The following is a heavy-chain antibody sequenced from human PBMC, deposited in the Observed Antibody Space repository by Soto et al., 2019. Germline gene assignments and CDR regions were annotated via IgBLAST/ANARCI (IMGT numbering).Heavy chain of an antibody. CDR1: GDSVSSNSAA. V-gene: IGHV6-1*01. CDR2: TYYRSKWYK. Sequence: SQTLSLTCGISGDSVSSNSAAWNWIRQSSSRGLEWLGRTYYRSKWYKGYALSVKRRITINPDTSKNQFSLQLNSVTPEDTAVYYCARGQGGYVDHWGQGTLVTVSS. D-gene: IGHD2-15*01. CDR3: ARGQGGYVDH. J-gene: IGHJ4*02.